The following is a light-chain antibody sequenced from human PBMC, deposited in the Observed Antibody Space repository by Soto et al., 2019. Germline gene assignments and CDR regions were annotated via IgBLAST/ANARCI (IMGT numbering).Light chain of an antibody. CDR1: SSDVGNYNL. CDR2: EVT. V-gene: IGLV2-23*02. J-gene: IGLJ1*01. CDR3: CSYAGSSTYV. Sequence: QSALTQPASVSGSPGQSLTISCTGTSSDVGNYNLVSWYQQHPGKAPKLMIYEVTKRPSGVSNRFSGSRSGNTASLTISGLQAEDEADYYCCSYAGSSTYVFGTGTKVTDL.